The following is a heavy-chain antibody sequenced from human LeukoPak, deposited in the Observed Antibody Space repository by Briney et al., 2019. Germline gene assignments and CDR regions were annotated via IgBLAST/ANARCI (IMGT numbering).Heavy chain of an antibody. CDR2: IIPIFGTA. CDR1: GGTFSSYA. V-gene: IGHV1-69*13. Sequence: GASVKVSCKASGGTFSSYAISWVRQAPGQGLEWMGGIIPIFGTANYAQKFQGRVTITADESTSTAYMELRSLRSDDTAVYYCARDQYYYDSSGSWGFDYWGQGTLVTVSS. D-gene: IGHD3-22*01. CDR3: ARDQYYYDSSGSWGFDY. J-gene: IGHJ4*02.